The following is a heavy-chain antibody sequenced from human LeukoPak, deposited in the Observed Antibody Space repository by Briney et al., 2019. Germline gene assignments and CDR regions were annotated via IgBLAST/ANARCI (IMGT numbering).Heavy chain of an antibody. Sequence: GGSLRLSCAASGFTFTDHYMDWVRQAPGKGLEWVGRIRSRANSYTTEYAASVKGRFTISRDDSQNSVYLHMNSLKSEDTAVYYCARGNIAVAGFDYWGQGTLVTVSS. J-gene: IGHJ4*02. CDR2: IRSRANSYTT. D-gene: IGHD6-19*01. CDR1: GFTFTDHY. CDR3: ARGNIAVAGFDY. V-gene: IGHV3-72*01.